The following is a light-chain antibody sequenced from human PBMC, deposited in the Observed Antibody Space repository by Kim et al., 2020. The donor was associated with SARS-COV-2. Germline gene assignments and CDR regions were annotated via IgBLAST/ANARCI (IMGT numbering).Light chain of an antibody. CDR2: DAS. CDR1: PDVGSTY. Sequence: LSTGERATLTVGAMPDVGSTYLAWYQQQPGQAPRLLSCDASSRAAGVPDRVSGSGSGTAFTLTISRLEPEDFAVYYCQQSGSSPTFGGGTKMDIK. J-gene: IGKJ4*01. V-gene: IGKV3-20*01. CDR3: QQSGSSPT.